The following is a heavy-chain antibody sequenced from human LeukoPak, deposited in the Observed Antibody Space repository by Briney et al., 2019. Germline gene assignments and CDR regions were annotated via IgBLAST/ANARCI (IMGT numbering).Heavy chain of an antibody. CDR3: TKGRDGSGSYGDY. CDR2: ISHDGSDK. Sequence: GRSLRLSCAAYGFTFSGYGMHWVRQAPGKGLEWGAVISHDGSDKYYADSVKGRFTISRDSSKKTLYLQMNSLRAEDTAVYYCTKGRDGSGSYGDYWGQGTLVTVSS. D-gene: IGHD3-10*01. CDR1: GFTFSGYG. V-gene: IGHV3-30*18. J-gene: IGHJ4*02.